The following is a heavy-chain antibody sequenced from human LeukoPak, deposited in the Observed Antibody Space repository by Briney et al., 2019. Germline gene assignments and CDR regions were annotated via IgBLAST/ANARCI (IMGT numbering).Heavy chain of an antibody. Sequence: GGSLSLSCAASGFTFSSYWMSWVRQAQGKGLEGVSYTSSSGSTIYYADPVKGRFTISRANAKTSLYLQRNSPKAEATAYYSSAGLGITMIGGVWGKGTTVTISS. CDR1: GFTFSSYW. V-gene: IGHV3-48*04. CDR3: AGLGITMIGGV. D-gene: IGHD3-10*02. CDR2: TSSSGSTI. J-gene: IGHJ6*04.